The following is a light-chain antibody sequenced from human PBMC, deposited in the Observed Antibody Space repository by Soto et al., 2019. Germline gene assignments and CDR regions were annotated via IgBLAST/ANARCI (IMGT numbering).Light chain of an antibody. V-gene: IGLV1-44*01. CDR3: AAWDDSLNGDV. CDR2: SNN. Sequence: QSVLTQPPSASGTPGQRVTISCSGSSSNIGSNTVNWYQQLPGTAPKLLIYSNNQRPSGVPDRFSGSKSGTSASLAISRLQSEDEADCYCAAWDDSLNGDVFGTGTKLTVL. J-gene: IGLJ1*01. CDR1: SSNIGSNT.